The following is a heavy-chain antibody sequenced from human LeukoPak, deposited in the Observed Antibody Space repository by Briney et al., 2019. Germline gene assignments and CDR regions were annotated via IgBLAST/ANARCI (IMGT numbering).Heavy chain of an antibody. Sequence: PGGSLRLSCAASGLTFNTYAMPWVRQAPGKGLEWVAVIAYDGNNIYYADSVKGRFTVSRDNTKNTLFLQMNSLRAEDTAVYYCARDNNWGSTHYWGQGTLVTVSS. CDR2: IAYDGNNI. D-gene: IGHD7-27*01. J-gene: IGHJ4*02. V-gene: IGHV3-30-3*01. CDR1: GLTFNTYA. CDR3: ARDNNWGSTHY.